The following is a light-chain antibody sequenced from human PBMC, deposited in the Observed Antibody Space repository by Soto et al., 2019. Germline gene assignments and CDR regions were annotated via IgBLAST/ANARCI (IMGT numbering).Light chain of an antibody. CDR1: QSVSSN. J-gene: IGKJ1*01. CDR3: QQYNNWPPMS. CDR2: GAS. Sequence: DIVMTQSPATLSVSPGERATLSCRASQSVSSNLAWYQQKPGQAPRLLIYGASTWATGIPARFSGSGSGTEFTLTISSLQSEDFAVYYCQQYNNWPPMSFGQGTKVEIK. V-gene: IGKV3-15*01.